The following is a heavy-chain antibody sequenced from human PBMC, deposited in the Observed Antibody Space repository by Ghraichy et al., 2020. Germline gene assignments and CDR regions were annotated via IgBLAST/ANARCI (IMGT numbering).Heavy chain of an antibody. J-gene: IGHJ4*02. V-gene: IGHV2-5*01. CDR3: AHSGYGFHFDY. D-gene: IGHD5-12*01. Sequence: LSLTCSFSGFSLNTSGVAVGWVRQPPGKALESLAIIYWNDDKRYSPSLKSRLTIVKDTSKNQVVLTMTNMDPVDTATYYCAHSGYGFHFDYWGQGILVTVSS. CDR1: GFSLNTSGVA. CDR2: IYWNDDK.